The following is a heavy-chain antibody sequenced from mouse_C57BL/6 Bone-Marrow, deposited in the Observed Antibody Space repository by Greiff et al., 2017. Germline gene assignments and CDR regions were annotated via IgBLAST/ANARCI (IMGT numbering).Heavy chain of an antibody. V-gene: IGHV1-55*01. CDR3: AISGPLGRSFDY. Sequence: QVQLQQPGAELVKPGASVKMSCKASGYTFTSYWITWVKQRPGQGLEWIGDIYPTSGRTNYNEKFKSKAILTVDTSSNTAYMQLSSLTSEDSAVFCCAISGPLGRSFDYWGQGTTLTVSS. CDR1: GYTFTSYW. D-gene: IGHD4-1*01. J-gene: IGHJ2*01. CDR2: IYPTSGRT.